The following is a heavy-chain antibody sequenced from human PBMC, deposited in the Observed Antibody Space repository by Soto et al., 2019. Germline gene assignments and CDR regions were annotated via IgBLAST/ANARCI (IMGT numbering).Heavy chain of an antibody. Sequence: ASVKVSCKASGYTFTDSYLHWVRQAPGQGLEWMGWINANSGDTNYAQKFQGRVTMTRDTSISTAYMDLSRLRSDDPAVYYCARYLYLAEAVRAAAGIYYWGQGTQVPISS. CDR2: INANSGDT. CDR1: GYTFTDSY. CDR3: ARYLYLAEAVRAAAGIYY. V-gene: IGHV1-2*02. D-gene: IGHD6-13*01. J-gene: IGHJ4*02.